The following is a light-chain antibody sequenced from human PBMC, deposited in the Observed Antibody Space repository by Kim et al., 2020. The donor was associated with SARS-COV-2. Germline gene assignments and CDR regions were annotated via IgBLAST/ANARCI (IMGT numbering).Light chain of an antibody. V-gene: IGLV1-44*01. Sequence: ELTQPPSASGTSGQRVTISCSGSRSNIGTSTMYWYQHLPGTAPKLLFYGYDQRPSGVPDRFSGSKSGTSASLAISGLQPEDEADYYCATWDGSLSAWVFGGGTQLTVL. CDR3: ATWDGSLSAWV. CDR2: GYD. CDR1: RSNIGTST. J-gene: IGLJ3*02.